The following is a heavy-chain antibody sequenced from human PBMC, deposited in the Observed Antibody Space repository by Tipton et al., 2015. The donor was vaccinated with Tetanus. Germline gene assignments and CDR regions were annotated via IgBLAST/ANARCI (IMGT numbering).Heavy chain of an antibody. CDR3: ARHAGAGATIWGTDY. Sequence: TLSLTCTVSGGSINNYYWSWIRQPPGKGLEWIGYISYSGSTNSNPSLKSRVTISVDASKNQVSLELTSVTAADTAVYYCARHAGAGATIWGTDYWGQGALVTVSS. CDR1: GGSINNYY. D-gene: IGHD3-9*01. J-gene: IGHJ4*02. V-gene: IGHV4-59*08. CDR2: ISYSGST.